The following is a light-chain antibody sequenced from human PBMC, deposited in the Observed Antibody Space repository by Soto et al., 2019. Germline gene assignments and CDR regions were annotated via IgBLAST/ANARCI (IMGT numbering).Light chain of an antibody. CDR1: QSISSW. J-gene: IGKJ2*01. CDR3: QLYKSDPYP. CDR2: KAS. V-gene: IGKV1-5*03. Sequence: DIQMTQSPSTLSASVGDRVTITCRASQSISSWLAWYQQKPGKAPKLLIYKASTLESGVPSRFSGSGSGTEFTLTLSILQTDDCARYYCQLYKSDPYPFSPGTNLEIK.